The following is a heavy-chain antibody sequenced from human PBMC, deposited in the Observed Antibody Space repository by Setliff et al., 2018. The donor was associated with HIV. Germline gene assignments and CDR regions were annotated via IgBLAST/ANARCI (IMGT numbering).Heavy chain of an antibody. V-gene: IGHV1-46*01. J-gene: IGHJ4*02. Sequence: GASVKVSCKASGYTFTTYYMYWVRQAPGQGLEWMGSINPSGGSTSYAQKFQGRVTMTRDTSTSTVYMELSSLRSEDTAVYYCARDLSISNPYYDILTGPGVYWGQGTLVTVSS. D-gene: IGHD3-9*01. CDR1: GYTFTTYY. CDR3: ARDLSISNPYYDILTGPGVY. CDR2: INPSGGST.